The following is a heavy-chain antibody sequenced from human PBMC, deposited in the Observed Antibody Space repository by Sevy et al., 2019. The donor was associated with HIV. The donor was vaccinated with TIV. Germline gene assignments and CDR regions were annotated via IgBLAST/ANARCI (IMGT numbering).Heavy chain of an antibody. CDR1: GFTFSSYA. J-gene: IGHJ4*02. CDR2: ISIDGNNK. CDR3: ASHYYDSTGYYYPLDY. D-gene: IGHD3-22*01. V-gene: IGHV3-30*04. Sequence: QLGGSLRLSCTASGFTFSSYAIYWVRQAPGKGLEWVAVISIDGNNKDYADSVKGRFTISRDNSKNTLYLQMNSLRAEDTAVYYCASHYYDSTGYYYPLDYWGQGTLVTVSS.